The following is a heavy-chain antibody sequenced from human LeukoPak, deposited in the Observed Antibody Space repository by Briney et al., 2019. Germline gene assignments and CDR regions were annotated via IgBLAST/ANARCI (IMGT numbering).Heavy chain of an antibody. J-gene: IGHJ5*02. Sequence: PSETLSLTCAVYGGSFSCYYWSWIRQLPGKGLEWIGEINHSGSTNYNPSLKSRVTISVDTSKNQFSLKLSSVTAADTAVYYCARGLSYSTRNWFDPWGQGTLVTVSS. D-gene: IGHD6-13*01. CDR3: ARGLSYSTRNWFDP. V-gene: IGHV4-34*01. CDR2: INHSGST. CDR1: GGSFSCYY.